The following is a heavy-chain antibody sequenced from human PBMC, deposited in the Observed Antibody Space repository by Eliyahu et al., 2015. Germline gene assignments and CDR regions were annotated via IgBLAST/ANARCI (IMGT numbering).Heavy chain of an antibody. CDR3: AKEPYSSSWYSIWFDP. CDR2: IRYDGSNK. Sequence: QGQLVESGGGVVQPGGSLRLSCAASGFXFXXXGMHWVRQAPGKGLEWVAFIRYDGSNKYYADSVKGRFTISRDNSNNTLYLQMNSLRAEDTAVYYCAKEPYSSSWYSIWFDPWGQGTLVTVSS. CDR1: GFXFXXXG. V-gene: IGHV3-30*02. J-gene: IGHJ5*01. D-gene: IGHD6-13*01.